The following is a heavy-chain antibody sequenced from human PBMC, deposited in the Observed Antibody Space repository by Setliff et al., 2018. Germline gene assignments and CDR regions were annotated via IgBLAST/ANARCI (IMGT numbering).Heavy chain of an antibody. CDR2: IKSKADGGTA. V-gene: IGHV3-15*01. CDR3: ATRLGDF. Sequence: GGSLRLSCAASGFTFSDAWMNWVRQAPGKGLEWVGRIKSKADGGTADFAAPVKGRFTISRDDSKNTMSLQMNSLKTEDTAVYFCATRLGDFWGQGTPVTVSS. CDR1: GFTFSDAW. J-gene: IGHJ4*02.